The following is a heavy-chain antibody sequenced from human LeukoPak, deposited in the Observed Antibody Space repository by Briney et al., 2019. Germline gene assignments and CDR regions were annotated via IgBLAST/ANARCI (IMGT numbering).Heavy chain of an antibody. Sequence: GGSLRLSCAASGFTFSSYSMNWVRQAPGKGLEWVSSISSSSSYTYYADSVKGRFTISRDNAKNSLYLQMNSLRAEDTAVYYCASGIAAADNNWFDPWGQGTLVTVSS. CDR1: GFTFSSYS. CDR3: ASGIAAADNNWFDP. D-gene: IGHD6-13*01. J-gene: IGHJ5*02. V-gene: IGHV3-21*01. CDR2: ISSSSSYT.